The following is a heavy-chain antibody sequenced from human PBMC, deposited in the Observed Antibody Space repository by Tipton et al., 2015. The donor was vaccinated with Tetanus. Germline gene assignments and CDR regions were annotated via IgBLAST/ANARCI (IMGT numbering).Heavy chain of an antibody. CDR2: VSGSGVTT. CDR1: GFIFSSYA. J-gene: IGHJ1*01. V-gene: IGHV3-23*01. D-gene: IGHD1-26*01. CDR3: VQDFWERGRFHR. Sequence: SLRLSCAASGFIFSSYAMSWVRQAPGKGLQWVACVSGSGVTTDYSDSVRGRVTISRDNLENTLYLQMDSLRAGDTAVCYCVQDFWERGRFHRWGQGTLVTVSA.